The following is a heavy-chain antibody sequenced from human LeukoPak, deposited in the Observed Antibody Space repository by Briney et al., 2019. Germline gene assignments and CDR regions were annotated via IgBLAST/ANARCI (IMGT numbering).Heavy chain of an antibody. D-gene: IGHD6-19*01. CDR3: ARETKSSSGWYDY. CDR2: IYPGDSDT. Sequence: GESLKISCKGSGYSFSTYWIGWVRQMPGKGLEWMGIIYPGDSDTRYSPSFQGQVTISADKSISTAYLQMNSLRAEDTAVYYCARETKSSSGWYDYWGQGTLVTVSS. V-gene: IGHV5-51*01. CDR1: GYSFSTYW. J-gene: IGHJ4*02.